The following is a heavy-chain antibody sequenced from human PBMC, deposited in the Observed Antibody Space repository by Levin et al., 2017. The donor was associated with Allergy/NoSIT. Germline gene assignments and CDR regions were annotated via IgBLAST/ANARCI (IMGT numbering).Heavy chain of an antibody. CDR1: GFILRTSD. V-gene: IGHV3-48*01. CDR2: ITKPSRTI. D-gene: IGHD7-27*01. J-gene: IGHJ4*02. CDR3: VTDESGDEDFEY. Sequence: SCAASGFILRTSDMNWVRQAPGKGLEWISFITKPSRTISYADSVKGRFTVSRDNAKNLLYLDMNSLRAEDTAVYYCVTDESGDEDFEYWGQGTLVTVSS.